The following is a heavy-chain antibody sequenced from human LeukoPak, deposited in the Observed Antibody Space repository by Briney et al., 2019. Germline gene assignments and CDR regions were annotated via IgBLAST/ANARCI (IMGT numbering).Heavy chain of an antibody. CDR2: ISYDGSNK. V-gene: IGHV3-30*18. J-gene: IGHJ4*02. CDR1: GFTFSSYG. CDR3: AKATKWLPLGD. Sequence: PGGSLRLSCAASGFTFSSYGMHWVRQGPGKGLEWVAVISYDGSNKYYADSVKGRFTISRDNSKNTLYLQMNSLRAEDTAVYYCAKATKWLPLGDWGQGTLVTVSS. D-gene: IGHD3-22*01.